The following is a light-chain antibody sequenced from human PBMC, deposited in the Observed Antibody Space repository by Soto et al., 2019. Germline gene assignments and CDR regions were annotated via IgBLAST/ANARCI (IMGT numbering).Light chain of an antibody. Sequence: QSALTQPASVSGSPGQSIIISCTGTSSDVGGYNYVSWYQQHPGKAPKLMIYEVSNRPSGVSNRFSGSKSDNTASLTISGLQAEDEADYYCSSYTSSSPLFGTGTKLTVL. CDR2: EVS. J-gene: IGLJ1*01. CDR1: SSDVGGYNY. CDR3: SSYTSSSPL. V-gene: IGLV2-14*01.